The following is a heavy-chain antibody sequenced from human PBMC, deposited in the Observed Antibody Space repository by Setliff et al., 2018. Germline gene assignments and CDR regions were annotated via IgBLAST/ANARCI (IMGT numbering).Heavy chain of an antibody. Sequence: NPSETLSLTCAVSGGPTIGYYWTWIRQAPGKGLEWIGYIHPWGGSSESTNYSPSLKSRITISLDKSKNQFSLRLSSVTAADTAVYYCARYRNYFDSSGQTRYYFDYWGQGTLVTVSS. J-gene: IGHJ4*02. V-gene: IGHV4-59*01. CDR2: IHPWGGSSEST. D-gene: IGHD3-22*01. CDR3: ARYRNYFDSSGQTRYYFDY. CDR1: GGPTIGYY.